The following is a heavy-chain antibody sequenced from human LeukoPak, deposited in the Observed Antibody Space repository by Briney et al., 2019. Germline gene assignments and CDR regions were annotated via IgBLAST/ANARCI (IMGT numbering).Heavy chain of an antibody. CDR2: IIPIFGTA. Sequence: SVKVSCKASGGTFSSYAISWVRQAPGQGLKWMGGIIPIFGTANYAQKFQGRVTITADESTSTAYMELSSLRSEDTAVYYCASPGKQWLEEYAFDIWGQGTMVTVSS. CDR3: ASPGKQWLEEYAFDI. CDR1: GGTFSSYA. V-gene: IGHV1-69*13. D-gene: IGHD6-19*01. J-gene: IGHJ3*02.